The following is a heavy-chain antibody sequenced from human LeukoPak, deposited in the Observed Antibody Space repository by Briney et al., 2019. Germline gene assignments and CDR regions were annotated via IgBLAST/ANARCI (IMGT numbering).Heavy chain of an antibody. D-gene: IGHD3-22*01. CDR1: GFTFRSYA. Sequence: GGSLRPPWGAPGFTFRSYAMAWVRPAPRQGLGGVAVLSYDGSNKYYADSVKGRFTISRDNSKNTLFLQMNSLRAEDTAVYYCAKDYYDSSPYYYGMDVWGQGTTVTVSS. CDR2: LSYDGSNK. V-gene: IGHV3-30-3*01. CDR3: AKDYYDSSPYYYGMDV. J-gene: IGHJ6*02.